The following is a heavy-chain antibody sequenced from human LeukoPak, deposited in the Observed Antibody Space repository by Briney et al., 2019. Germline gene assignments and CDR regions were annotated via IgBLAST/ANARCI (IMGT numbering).Heavy chain of an antibody. Sequence: SETLSLTCTVFGGSLSTNYWTWDRQPPGKGLEWIGYIHYSGSTNYNACLKSRVSISVDTSKNVFSMKLSSVTAADTAVYYCARDFLECSRASCLNWFDPWGQGTLVTVSS. V-gene: IGHV4-59*01. CDR1: GGSLSTNY. D-gene: IGHD2-2*01. CDR2: IHYSGST. CDR3: ARDFLECSRASCLNWFDP. J-gene: IGHJ5*02.